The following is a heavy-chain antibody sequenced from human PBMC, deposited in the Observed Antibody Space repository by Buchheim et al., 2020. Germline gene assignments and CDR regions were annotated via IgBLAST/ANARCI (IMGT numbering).Heavy chain of an antibody. J-gene: IGHJ5*02. Sequence: EVQLVESGGGLVQPGGSLRLSCAASGFTFSSYSMNWVRQAPGKGLEWVSYISSSSTIYYADSVTGRFTISRDNAKNSLYLQMNSLRDEDTAVYYCARGLLYGGESWFDPWGQGTL. CDR3: ARGLLYGGESWFDP. CDR1: GFTFSSYS. V-gene: IGHV3-48*02. CDR2: ISSSSTI. D-gene: IGHD4-23*01.